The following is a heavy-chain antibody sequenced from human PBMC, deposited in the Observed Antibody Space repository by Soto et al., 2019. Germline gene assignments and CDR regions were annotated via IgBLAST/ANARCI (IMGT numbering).Heavy chain of an antibody. CDR2: ISYSGIT. V-gene: IGHV4-61*03. Sequence: PSETIAITSTVSGGSVCSASYYWNWIRQPPGKRLEWIGYISYSGITHYSPSLKSRVAIAVDTSKNHFSLKLSSVTAADTAVYYCARRSSFGFDSWGQGTLVTVSS. D-gene: IGHD3-3*01. CDR3: ARRSSFGFDS. J-gene: IGHJ4*02. CDR1: GGSVCSASYY.